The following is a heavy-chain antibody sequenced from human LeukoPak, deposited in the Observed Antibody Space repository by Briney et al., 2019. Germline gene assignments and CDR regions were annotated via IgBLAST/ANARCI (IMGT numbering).Heavy chain of an antibody. CDR1: GFTFSSYS. Sequence: GGSLRLSCAASGFTFSSYSMNWVRQAPGKGLEWVSYISSSSSTIYYADSVKGRFTISRDNAKNSLYLQMNSLRAEDTAVYYCARAPHIVVVTATSDYWGQGTLVTVSS. J-gene: IGHJ4*02. CDR2: ISSSSSTI. V-gene: IGHV3-48*01. CDR3: ARAPHIVVVTATSDY. D-gene: IGHD2-21*02.